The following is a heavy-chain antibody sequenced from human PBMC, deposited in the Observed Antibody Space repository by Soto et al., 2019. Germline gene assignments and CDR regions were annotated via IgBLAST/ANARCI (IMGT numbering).Heavy chain of an antibody. CDR3: ARVSDFWSGSNYYYYYMDV. Sequence: GGSLRLSCAASGFTFSSYWMHWVRQAPGKGLVWVSRINSDGSSTSYADSVKGRFTISRDNAKNTLYLQMNSLRAEDTAVYYCARVSDFWSGSNYYYYYMDVWGKGTTVTVSS. J-gene: IGHJ6*03. CDR1: GFTFSSYW. V-gene: IGHV3-74*01. CDR2: INSDGSST. D-gene: IGHD3-3*01.